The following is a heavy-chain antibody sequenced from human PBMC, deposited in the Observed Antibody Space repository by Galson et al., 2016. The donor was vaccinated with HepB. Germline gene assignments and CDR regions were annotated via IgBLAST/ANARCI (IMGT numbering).Heavy chain of an antibody. CDR1: GIDFTNAW. J-gene: IGHJ4*02. CDR3: TGNAHYLFGRGF. V-gene: IGHV3-15*01. Sequence: SLRLSCAVSGIDFTNAWLTWVRQFPGKGLEWVGRIKGKSAGGTIDYGDLVKGRFGISRDDARNTAYLQMNGLKTEDTAVYYCTGNAHYLFGRGFWGQGTVVTVSS. CDR2: IKGKSAGGTI. D-gene: IGHD2/OR15-2a*01.